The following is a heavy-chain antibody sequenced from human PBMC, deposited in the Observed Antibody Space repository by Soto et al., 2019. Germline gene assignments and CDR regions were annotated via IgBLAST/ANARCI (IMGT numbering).Heavy chain of an antibody. D-gene: IGHD5-18*01. Sequence: QLQLQESGPGLVKPSETLSLTCTVSGGSISTSSYYWGWIRQPPGKGLEWIGNIYYNGNTYYNPYVMCRVIISVSTSKNQFSLNLSSVTAADTAVYYCAKCGYSFTYLPFDSWGLGTLVAVSS. CDR3: AKCGYSFTYLPFDS. V-gene: IGHV4-39*01. J-gene: IGHJ4*02. CDR1: GGSISTSSYY. CDR2: IYYNGNT.